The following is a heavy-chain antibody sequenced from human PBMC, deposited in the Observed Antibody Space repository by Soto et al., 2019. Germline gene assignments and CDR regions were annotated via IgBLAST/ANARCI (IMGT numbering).Heavy chain of an antibody. J-gene: IGHJ6*02. D-gene: IGHD6-19*01. V-gene: IGHV4-34*01. CDR2: INHDGIT. CDR3: ARAGAERAGDYYYYYGMDV. CDR1: GGSFRGFY. Sequence: ETLSLTCAVSGGSFRGFYWTRIRQSPGKGLEWLGDINHDGITNYNPSLKSRVSIPVDTSKNQFSLQLNSVTPEDTAVYYCARAGAERAGDYYYYYGMDVWGQGTTVTVSS.